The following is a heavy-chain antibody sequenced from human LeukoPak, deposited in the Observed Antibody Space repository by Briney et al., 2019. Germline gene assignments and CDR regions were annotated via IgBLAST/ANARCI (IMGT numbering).Heavy chain of an antibody. CDR1: GGSISSYY. D-gene: IGHD3-22*01. V-gene: IGHV4-4*09. CDR2: IYTSGST. Sequence: KASETLSLTCTVSGGSISSYYWSWIRQPPGKGLEWIGYIYTSGSTNYNPPLKSRVTISVDTSKNQFSLKLSSVTAADTAVYYCAGQYYYDSSGYYYPLAFDIWGQGTMATVSS. J-gene: IGHJ3*02. CDR3: AGQYYYDSSGYYYPLAFDI.